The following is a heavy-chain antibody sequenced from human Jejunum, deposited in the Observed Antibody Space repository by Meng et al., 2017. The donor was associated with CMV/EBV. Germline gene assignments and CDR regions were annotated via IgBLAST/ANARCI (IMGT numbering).Heavy chain of an antibody. V-gene: IGHV3-7*01. CDR1: FPFPPHW. Sequence: FPFPPHWMAWVRQAPGKGLEWVGNINQDEGEKYYVDSVNGRFTVSRDNAKNSLYLEMNSLRAEDTAVYYCARISKYRYGVYGMDVWGQGTTVTVSS. D-gene: IGHD5-18*01. CDR2: INQDEGEK. J-gene: IGHJ6*02. CDR3: ARISKYRYGVYGMDV.